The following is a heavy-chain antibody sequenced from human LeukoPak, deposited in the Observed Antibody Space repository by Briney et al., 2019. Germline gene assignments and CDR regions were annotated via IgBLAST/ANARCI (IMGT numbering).Heavy chain of an antibody. CDR1: GFTFSSYW. D-gene: IGHD3-22*01. CDR3: ARDTYYYDSSGLKNKRFDY. V-gene: IGHV3-7*01. J-gene: IGHJ4*02. Sequence: GGSLRLSCAASGFTFSSYWMSWVRQAPGKGLEWVANIKQDGSEKYYVDSVKGRFTISRDNAKNSLYLQMNSLRAEDTAVYYCARDTYYYDSSGLKNKRFDYWGQGTLVTVSS. CDR2: IKQDGSEK.